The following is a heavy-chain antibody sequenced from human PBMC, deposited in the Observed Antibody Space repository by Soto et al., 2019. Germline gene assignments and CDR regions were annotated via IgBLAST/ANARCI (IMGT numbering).Heavy chain of an antibody. CDR2: IYNSGST. CDR3: ARTSLQYNWFDP. CDR1: GGSVSSGFYY. V-gene: IGHV4-61*01. J-gene: IGHJ5*02. Sequence: SETLSLTCTVSGGSVSSGFYYWSWIRQPPGKGLEWIGYIYNSGSTNYNPSLKSRVTISVDTSKNQFSLKLSSVTAADTAVYYCARTSLQYNWFDPWGQGTLVTVSS.